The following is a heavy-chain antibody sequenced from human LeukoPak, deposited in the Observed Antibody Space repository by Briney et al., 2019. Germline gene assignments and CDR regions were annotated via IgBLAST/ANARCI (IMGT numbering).Heavy chain of an antibody. CDR3: ASAGVPAAIGFGYCFVY. CDR1: EGTFTRYT. V-gene: IGHV1-69*02. Sequence: SVKVSSKASEGTFTRYTITWLRQAPGQGLEWMGRIIPILGIANYAQKFQGRVTITADKSTSTAYMELSSLRSEDTAVYYCASAGVPAAIGFGYCFVYWGLGTLVTVSS. D-gene: IGHD2-2*02. J-gene: IGHJ4*02. CDR2: IIPILGIA.